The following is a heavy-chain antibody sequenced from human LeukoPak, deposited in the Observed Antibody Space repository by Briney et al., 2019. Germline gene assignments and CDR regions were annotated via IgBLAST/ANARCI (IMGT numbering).Heavy chain of an antibody. CDR3: AREVSHWFFDV. CDR1: GFTFSGYW. Sequence: GGSLRLSCAASGFTFSGYWMSWVRQAPGKGLEWVANIKQDEGETYYVDSMKGRFTISRDNAKNSLFLQMDSLRAEDTAVYFCAREVSHWFFDVWGRGALVTVSS. CDR2: IKQDEGET. J-gene: IGHJ2*01. V-gene: IGHV3-7*01.